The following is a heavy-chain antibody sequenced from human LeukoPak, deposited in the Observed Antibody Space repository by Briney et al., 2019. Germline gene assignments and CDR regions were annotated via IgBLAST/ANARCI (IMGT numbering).Heavy chain of an antibody. CDR2: INHSGST. V-gene: IGHV4-38-2*02. CDR1: GYSISSGYY. J-gene: IGHJ5*02. Sequence: PSETLSLTCTVSGYSISSGYYWGWIRQPPGKGLEWIGEINHSGSTNYNPSLKSRVTISVDTSKNQFSLKLSSVTAADTAVYYCARRYSRRRNWFDPWGQGTLVTVS. D-gene: IGHD6-13*01. CDR3: ARRYSRRRNWFDP.